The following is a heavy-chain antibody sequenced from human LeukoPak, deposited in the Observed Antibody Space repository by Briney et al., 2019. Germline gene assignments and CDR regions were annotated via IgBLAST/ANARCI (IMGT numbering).Heavy chain of an antibody. J-gene: IGHJ5*02. CDR1: GFTFSNYW. Sequence: GGSLRLSCAASGFTFSNYWMSWVRQAPGKGLEWVANIKEDGSDKYHVDSVKGRFTISRDNAKNSLYLQMNSLRAEDTAVYYCARGSAWGQGTLVTVSS. CDR2: IKEDGSDK. V-gene: IGHV3-7*01. CDR3: ARGSA.